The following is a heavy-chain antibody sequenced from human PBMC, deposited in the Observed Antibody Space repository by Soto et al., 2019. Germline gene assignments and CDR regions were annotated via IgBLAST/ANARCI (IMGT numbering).Heavy chain of an antibody. D-gene: IGHD6-13*01. CDR3: ARVFASSSWYVGFDY. Sequence: SETLSLTCTVSGGSISSGDYYWSWIRQPPGKGLEWIGYIYYSGSTYYNPSLKSRVTISVDTPKNQFSLKLSSVTAADTAVYYCARVFASSSWYVGFDYWGQGTLVTVSS. CDR2: IYYSGST. CDR1: GGSISSGDYY. V-gene: IGHV4-30-4*01. J-gene: IGHJ4*02.